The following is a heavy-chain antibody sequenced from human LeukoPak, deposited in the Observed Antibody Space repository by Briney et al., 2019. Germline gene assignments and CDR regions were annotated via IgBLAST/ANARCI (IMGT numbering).Heavy chain of an antibody. J-gene: IGHJ4*02. V-gene: IGHV4-59*08. D-gene: IGHD4-17*01. CDR3: ARHSSYDGDYTLDY. CDR1: GGSISSYY. Sequence: SETLSLTCTVSGGSISSYYWSWIRQPPGKGLEWIGYIYYSGSTNYNPSLKSRVTISVDTSKNQFSLKLSSVTAADTAVYYCARHSSYDGDYTLDYWGQGTLVTVSS. CDR2: IYYSGST.